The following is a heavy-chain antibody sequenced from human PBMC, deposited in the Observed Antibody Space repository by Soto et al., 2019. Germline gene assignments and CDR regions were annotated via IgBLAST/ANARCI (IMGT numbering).Heavy chain of an antibody. J-gene: IGHJ6*02. CDR3: ARVPLGYCSSTSCYSYYYYGMDV. D-gene: IGHD2-2*02. CDR2: ISSSSSTV. V-gene: IGHV3-48*02. CDR1: GFTFSSYS. Sequence: GGSLRLSCAASGFTFSSYSMNWVRQAPGKGLEWVSYISSSSSTVYYADSVKGRFTISRDNAKNSLYLQMNSLRDEDTAVYYCARVPLGYCSSTSCYSYYYYGMDVWGQGTTVTVSS.